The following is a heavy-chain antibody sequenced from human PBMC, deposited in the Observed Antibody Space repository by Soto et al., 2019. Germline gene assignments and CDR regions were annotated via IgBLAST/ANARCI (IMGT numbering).Heavy chain of an antibody. V-gene: IGHV1-58*01. CDR3: AADLKGDDSGNLWDT. CDR2: IVPGSGNT. J-gene: IGHJ4*02. D-gene: IGHD3-22*01. Sequence: QMHLEQSGPEVKKXETXVKIXXKAXXXXXXRXXXXWVRQARGQRPEWIGWIVPGSGNTNYAQKFLGRVTITRDMSTSTAYMELSRLRSEDTAVYYCAADLKGDDSGNLWDTWGRGTPIIVSS. CDR1: XXXXXRXX.